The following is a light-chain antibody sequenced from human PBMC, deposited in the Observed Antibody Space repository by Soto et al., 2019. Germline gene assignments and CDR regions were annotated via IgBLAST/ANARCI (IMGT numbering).Light chain of an antibody. V-gene: IGLV2-14*01. Sequence: QSALTQPASVSGSPGQSITISCTGTSSDVGGYNYVSWYQQHPGKAPKLMIYEVSNRPSGVSNRFSGSKSGNTASLTISGLQAEDEADYYCSSYTSRSTRDYVFGSGTKRTVL. CDR1: SSDVGGYNY. J-gene: IGLJ1*01. CDR3: SSYTSRSTRDYV. CDR2: EVS.